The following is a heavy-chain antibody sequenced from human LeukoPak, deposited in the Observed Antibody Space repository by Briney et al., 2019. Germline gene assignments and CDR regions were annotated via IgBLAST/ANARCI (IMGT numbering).Heavy chain of an antibody. D-gene: IGHD6-13*01. V-gene: IGHV3-53*04. J-gene: IGHJ3*02. CDR1: GSTVSSNY. Sequence: PGGSLRLSCAASGSTVSSNYMSWVRQAPGKGLEWVSVIYPGGSTYYADSVKGRFTISRHNSENTLDLQMNSLRVEDTAVYYCARGPWAAAGGSIDGLDIWGQGTMVTVSS. CDR3: ARGPWAAAGGSIDGLDI. CDR2: IYPGGST.